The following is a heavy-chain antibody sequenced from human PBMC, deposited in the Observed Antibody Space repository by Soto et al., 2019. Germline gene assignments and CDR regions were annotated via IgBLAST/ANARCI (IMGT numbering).Heavy chain of an antibody. CDR3: ARTPNDGGKSVGGY. V-gene: IGHV3-11*06. Sequence: PWGSLRLSCAASGFTVSDYYMSWIRQAPGKGLEWVSYISSSSSYTNYADSVKGRFTISRDNAKNSLYLQMHTLGAEDTAVDYCARTPNDGGKSVGGYWGQGTLVTVSS. CDR1: GFTVSDYY. CDR2: ISSSSSYT. J-gene: IGHJ4*02. D-gene: IGHD2-15*01.